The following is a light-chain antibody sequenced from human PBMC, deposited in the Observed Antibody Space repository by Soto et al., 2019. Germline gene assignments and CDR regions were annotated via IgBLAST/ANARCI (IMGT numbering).Light chain of an antibody. V-gene: IGKV3-20*01. J-gene: IGKJ1*01. CDR2: VSS. CDR1: QSVSSAY. Sequence: EIVLTQSPGTLSLSPGERATLSCRASQSVSSAYLAWYQQKLGQAPRLLIYVSSNRATGIPDRFSGSGSGTDFTLTIIRLEPEDFAVYYCQQYGSTRWTFGQGNKVEIK. CDR3: QQYGSTRWT.